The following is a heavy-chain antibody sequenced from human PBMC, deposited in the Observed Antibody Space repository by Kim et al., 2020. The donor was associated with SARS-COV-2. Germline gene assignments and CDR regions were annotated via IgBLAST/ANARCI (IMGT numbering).Heavy chain of an antibody. J-gene: IGHJ4*02. D-gene: IGHD3-10*01. Sequence: GGSLRLSCAASGFTFSSYSMNWVRQAPGKGLEWVSYISSSSSTIYYADSVKGRFTISRDNAKNSLYLQMNSLRAEDTAVYYCCTMVRGVGTDYWSQGTLVTVSS. CDR3: CTMVRGVGTDY. V-gene: IGHV3-48*04. CDR2: ISSSSSTI. CDR1: GFTFSSYS.